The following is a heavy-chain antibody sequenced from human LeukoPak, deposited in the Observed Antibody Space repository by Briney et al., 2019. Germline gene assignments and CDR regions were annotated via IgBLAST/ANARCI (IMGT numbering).Heavy chain of an antibody. D-gene: IGHD3-22*01. J-gene: IGHJ4*02. Sequence: ASEKVSCKASGYSFTLYFLHWVRQAPGQGLEWMGIINPSDGGTSNAQRFQGRVTITREMSTSTVYMELSSLTSEDTAVYYCRRGGRLGPTCVYGGQGTGITVTS. V-gene: IGHV1-46*01. CDR2: INPSDGGT. CDR3: RRGGRLGPTCVY. CDR1: GYSFTLYF.